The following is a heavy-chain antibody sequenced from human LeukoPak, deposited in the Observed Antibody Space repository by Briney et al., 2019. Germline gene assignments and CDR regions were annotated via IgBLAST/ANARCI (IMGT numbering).Heavy chain of an antibody. V-gene: IGHV4-39*01. D-gene: IGHD3-9*01. CDR3: ARSKILRYFDWLLLDY. CDR1: VGSISSSSYY. J-gene: IGHJ4*02. CDR2: IYNSGST. Sequence: SETLSLTCTVSVGSISSSSYYWGWIRQPPGKGLEWIGSIYNSGSTYYNSSLKSRVTISVDTSKNQFSLKLSSVTAADTAVYYCARSKILRYFDWLLLDYWGQGILVTVSS.